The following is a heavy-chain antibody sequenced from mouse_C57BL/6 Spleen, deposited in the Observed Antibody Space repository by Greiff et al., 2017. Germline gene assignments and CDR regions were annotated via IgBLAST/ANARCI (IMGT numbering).Heavy chain of an antibody. V-gene: IGHV5-4*01. D-gene: IGHD1-1*01. CDR1: GFTFSSYA. J-gene: IGHJ2*01. Sequence: EVQRVESGGGLVKPGGSLKLSCAASGFTFSSYAMSWVRQTPEKRLEWVATISDGGSYTYYPDNVKGRFTISRDNAKNNLYLQMSHLKSEDTAMYYCARESTTVVNCFAYWGQGTPLTVSS. CDR2: ISDGGSYT. CDR3: ARESTTVVNCFAY.